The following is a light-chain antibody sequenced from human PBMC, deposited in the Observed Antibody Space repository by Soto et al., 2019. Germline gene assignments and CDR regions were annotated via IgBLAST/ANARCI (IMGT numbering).Light chain of an antibody. CDR1: SSDVGSYNL. V-gene: IGLV2-23*02. J-gene: IGLJ1*01. CDR2: EVT. CDR3: CSYASSTTYV. Sequence: QSVLTQPASVSGFPGQSITISCTGTSSDVGSYNLVSWYQQHPGKAPKLMIYEVTKRPSGVSNRFSGSKSGNTASLTISGLQAEDEADYYCCSYASSTTYVFGTGTKVTVL.